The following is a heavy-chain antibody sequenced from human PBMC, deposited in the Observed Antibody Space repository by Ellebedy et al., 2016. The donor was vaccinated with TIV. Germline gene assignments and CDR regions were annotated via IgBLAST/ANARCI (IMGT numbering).Heavy chain of an antibody. V-gene: IGHV1-2*04. CDR1: GYTFTGYY. J-gene: IGHJ6*02. D-gene: IGHD3-16*02. CDR2: INPNSGGT. Sequence: AASVKVPCKASGYTFTGYYVHWVRQAPGQGLEWMGWINPNSGGTNYAQKFQGWVTMTRDTSISTAYMELNRLRSDDTAVYFCARGQEDMITFGGVIVNLDYYYGMDVWGQGTTVTVSS. CDR3: ARGQEDMITFGGVIVNLDYYYGMDV.